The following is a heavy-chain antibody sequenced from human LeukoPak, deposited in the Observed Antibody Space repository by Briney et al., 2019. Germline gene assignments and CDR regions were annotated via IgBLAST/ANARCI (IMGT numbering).Heavy chain of an antibody. CDR2: IYPGDSDT. V-gene: IGHV5-51*01. CDR1: GYIFTSYW. CDR3: ARHPRGYCSSTSCYTSDY. J-gene: IGHJ4*02. Sequence: GASLEISCKCSGYIFTSYWIGLVRPVPGKGLEWVGIIYPGDSDTRYSPSFQGQVTISAHKSISTAYLQWSSLKASDTAMYYCARHPRGYCSSTSCYTSDYWGQGTLVTVSS. D-gene: IGHD2-2*02.